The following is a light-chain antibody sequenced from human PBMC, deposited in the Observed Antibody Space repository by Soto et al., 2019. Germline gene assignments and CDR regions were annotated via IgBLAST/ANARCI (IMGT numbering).Light chain of an antibody. CDR2: EVN. CDR1: SSNIGAYIY. J-gene: IGLJ1*01. V-gene: IGLV2-14*03. CDR3: SAYSDIDTKV. Sequence: QSVLTQPPSVSWAPGQRVTISCTVSSSNIGAYIYVSWYQQFPGKAPKLILYEVNNRPSGVSNRFSGSKSGTTASLTISGLQPEDEADYYCSAYSDIDTKVFGTGTKVTVL.